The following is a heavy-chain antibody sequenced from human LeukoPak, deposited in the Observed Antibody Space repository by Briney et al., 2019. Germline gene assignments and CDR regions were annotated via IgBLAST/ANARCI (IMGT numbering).Heavy chain of an antibody. CDR3: ARANSLYCSSTTCLFDY. J-gene: IGHJ4*02. D-gene: IGHD2-2*01. CDR1: GYTFTDYY. Sequence: VXXSCKASGYTFTDYYMHWVRQAPGQGVEWMGWINPNDGDTNYAQRFQGRVTMTRDTSISTAHMEVSRLRSDDTAVYYCARANSLYCSSTTCLFDYWGQGTLVTVSS. V-gene: IGHV1-2*02. CDR2: INPNDGDT.